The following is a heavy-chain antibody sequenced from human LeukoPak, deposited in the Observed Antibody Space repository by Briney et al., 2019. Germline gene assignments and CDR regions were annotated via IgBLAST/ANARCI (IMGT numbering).Heavy chain of an antibody. J-gene: IGHJ6*02. CDR2: INTSGST. D-gene: IGHD2-15*01. CDR1: GGSFSGYY. V-gene: IGHV4-34*01. Sequence: AETLSLTCAVYGGSFSGYYWSWVRQPPGKGLEWIGAINTSGSTNYNPSHKSRVTISVNTSKNQCSLKLSSMTVADTAVYDCAREEEVVAGTQIYYYYYGMDVWGQGTTVTVSS. CDR3: AREEEVVAGTQIYYYYYGMDV.